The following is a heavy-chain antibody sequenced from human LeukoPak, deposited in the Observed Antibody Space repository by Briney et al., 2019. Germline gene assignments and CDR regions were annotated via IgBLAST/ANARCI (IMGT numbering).Heavy chain of an antibody. CDR3: ARDPYDTLPGGGVDT. Sequence: PGGSLRLSCAASGFTFSDYYMSWIRQAPGKGLEWVSYISSSGSTIYYADSVKGRFTISRDNAKNSLYLQMNSLRAEHTALYYCARDPYDTLPGGGVDTWGQGTLVTVSS. CDR1: GFTFSDYY. J-gene: IGHJ5*02. V-gene: IGHV3-11*01. CDR2: ISSSGSTI. D-gene: IGHD3-9*01.